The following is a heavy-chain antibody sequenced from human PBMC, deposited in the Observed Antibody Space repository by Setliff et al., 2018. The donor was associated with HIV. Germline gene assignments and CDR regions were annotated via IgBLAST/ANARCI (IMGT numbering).Heavy chain of an antibody. CDR1: GHPFSNYD. J-gene: IGHJ6*04. Sequence: GASVKVSCKTSGHPFSNYDIIWVRRATGQGLEWMGWMNPNSGATGYAQKFKDRFIMTRDTSISTAYMERSSLTSEDTAVYYCASGKGVRGVIIRGGLDVWGKGTTVTVSS. CDR2: MNPNSGAT. CDR3: ASGKGVRGVIIRGGLDV. V-gene: IGHV1-8*01. D-gene: IGHD3-10*01.